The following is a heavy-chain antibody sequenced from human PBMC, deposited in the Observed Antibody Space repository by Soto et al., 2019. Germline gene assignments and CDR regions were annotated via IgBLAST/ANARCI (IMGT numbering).Heavy chain of an antibody. CDR1: GGSFSGYY. D-gene: IGHD3-3*01. CDR2: MNHSGST. CDR3: ARSITIFGVVIHDAFDI. Sequence: QVQLQQWGAGLLKPSETLSLTCAVYGGSFSGYYWSWIRQPPGKGLEWIGEMNHSGSTNSNPSLKSRVTISVDTSKNQFSLKLSSVNAADTAVYYCARSITIFGVVIHDAFDIWGQGTMVIVSS. J-gene: IGHJ3*02. V-gene: IGHV4-34*01.